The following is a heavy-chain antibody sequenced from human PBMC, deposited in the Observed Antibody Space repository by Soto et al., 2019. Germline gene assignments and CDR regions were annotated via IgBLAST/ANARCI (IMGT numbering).Heavy chain of an antibody. CDR2: INSGGNT. Sequence: EVQLVESGGDMVQPGGSLRLSCVASGLTVSSNYMNWVRQAPGKGLEWVSLINSGGNTHYADSVEGRFTISRDNSKNTLYLQMNRMRVDDTAVYYCARSSGNYVQSREFDYWGQGTLVTVSS. D-gene: IGHD1-7*01. V-gene: IGHV3-66*01. J-gene: IGHJ4*02. CDR3: ARSSGNYVQSREFDY. CDR1: GLTVSSNY.